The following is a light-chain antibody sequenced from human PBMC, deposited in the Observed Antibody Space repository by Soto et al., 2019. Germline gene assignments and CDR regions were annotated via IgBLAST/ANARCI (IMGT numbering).Light chain of an antibody. CDR1: SSDVGAYNY. V-gene: IGLV2-14*01. Sequence: QSALTQPASVSGSPGQSITISCTGTSSDVGAYNYVSWYLQHPGKAPKLMIYEVSNRPSGVSDRFSDSKSGNSASLTISGLQAEDEADYYCSSYTTSGTWVFGGGTKLTVL. CDR2: EVS. CDR3: SSYTTSGTWV. J-gene: IGLJ2*01.